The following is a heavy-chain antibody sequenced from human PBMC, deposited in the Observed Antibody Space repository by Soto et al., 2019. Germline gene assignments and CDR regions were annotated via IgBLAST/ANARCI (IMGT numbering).Heavy chain of an antibody. J-gene: IGHJ4*02. CDR2: IYHSGST. D-gene: IGHD3-22*01. Sequence: SETLSLTCAVSGYSISSGYYWGWIRQPPGKGLEWIGSIYHSGSTYYNPSLKSRVTISVDTSKNQFSLKLSSVTAADTAVYFCARGVTYDSSGYHYASRLGSYFDFWGQGTLVTVSS. CDR1: GYSISSGYY. CDR3: ARGVTYDSSGYHYASRLGSYFDF. V-gene: IGHV4-38-2*01.